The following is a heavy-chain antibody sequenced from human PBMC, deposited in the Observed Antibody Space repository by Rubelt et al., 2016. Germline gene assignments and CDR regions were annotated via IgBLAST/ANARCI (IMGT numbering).Heavy chain of an antibody. CDR1: GFTFSSYG. J-gene: IGHJ1*01. V-gene: IGHV3-33*01. Sequence: QVQLVESGGGVVQPGGSLRLSCAASGFTFSSYGMHWVRQAPGKGLEWVAIIWYDGSNKYYADSVKGRFTISRDNSKNTLYLEMDRLRAEETGVYYWARDQSSGDGLSCFQDWGQGTLATDSS. CDR3: ARDQSSGDGLSCFQD. D-gene: IGHD6-19*01. CDR2: IWYDGSNK.